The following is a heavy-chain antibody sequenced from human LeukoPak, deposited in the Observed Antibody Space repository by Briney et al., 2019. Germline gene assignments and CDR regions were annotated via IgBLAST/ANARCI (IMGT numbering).Heavy chain of an antibody. CDR2: INPNSGGT. Sequence: GASVKVSCKASGYTFTSYYMHWVRQAPGQGLEWMGWINPNSGGTNYAQKFQGRVTMTRDTSISTAYMELSRLRSDDTAVYYCARDRHCSGGSCYSWFDPWGQGTLVTVSS. D-gene: IGHD2-15*01. J-gene: IGHJ5*02. CDR3: ARDRHCSGGSCYSWFDP. V-gene: IGHV1-2*02. CDR1: GYTFTSYY.